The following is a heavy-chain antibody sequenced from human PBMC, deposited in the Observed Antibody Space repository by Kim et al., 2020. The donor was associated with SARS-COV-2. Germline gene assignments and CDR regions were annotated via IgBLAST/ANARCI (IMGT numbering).Heavy chain of an antibody. V-gene: IGHV4-59*01. D-gene: IGHD3-9*01. J-gene: IGHJ3*02. Sequence: SETLSLTCTVSGGSISSYYWSWIRQPPGTGLEWIGYIYYSGSTNYNPSLKSRVTISVDTSKNQFSLKLSSVTAADTAVYYCARDSLGDYVILTVYVHDAFDIWGQGTMVTVSS. CDR3: ARDSLGDYVILTVYVHDAFDI. CDR2: IYYSGST. CDR1: GGSISSYY.